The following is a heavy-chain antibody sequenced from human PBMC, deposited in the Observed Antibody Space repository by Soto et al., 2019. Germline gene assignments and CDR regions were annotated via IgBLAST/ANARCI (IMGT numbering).Heavy chain of an antibody. CDR2: INPTDSET. J-gene: IGHJ6*02. CDR3: ASPTMTSTSFYYAMDV. D-gene: IGHD4-17*01. CDR1: GHRFTTYW. V-gene: IGHV5-10-1*01. Sequence: GESLKISCKTSGHRFTTYWISWVRQMPGKGLEYMGKINPTDSETNYSPSFEGHVTFSVDRSTSTAYVRWNSLKASDTAMYYCASPTMTSTSFYYAMDVWSQGTTVTVSS.